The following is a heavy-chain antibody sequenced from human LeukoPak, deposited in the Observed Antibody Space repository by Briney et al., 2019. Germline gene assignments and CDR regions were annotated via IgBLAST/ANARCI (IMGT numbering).Heavy chain of an antibody. Sequence: PGGSLRLSCAASGFTFSIYSMNWVRQAPGKGLEWVSYISSSSSTIYYADSVKGRFTISRDNDKNSLYLQMNSLRDEDTAAYYCARDYRGITMVRGIYYFDYWGQGTLVTVSS. CDR3: ARDYRGITMVRGIYYFDY. CDR2: ISSSSSTI. J-gene: IGHJ4*02. D-gene: IGHD3-10*01. V-gene: IGHV3-48*02. CDR1: GFTFSIYS.